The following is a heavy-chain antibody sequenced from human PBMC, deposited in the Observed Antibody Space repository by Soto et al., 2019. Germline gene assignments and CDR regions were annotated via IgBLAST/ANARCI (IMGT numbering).Heavy chain of an antibody. CDR1: GYTFTSYD. Sequence: QVQLVQSGAEVKKPGASVKVSCKASGYTFTSYDINWVRQATGQGLEWMGWMNPNSGNTGYAQKFQGRATMTRNTSISTAYMELSSLRSEDTAVYYCARAPPRYCSGGSCYGNDAFDIWAKGQWSPSLQ. D-gene: IGHD2-15*01. J-gene: IGHJ3*02. CDR3: ARAPPRYCSGGSCYGNDAFDI. V-gene: IGHV1-8*01. CDR2: MNPNSGNT.